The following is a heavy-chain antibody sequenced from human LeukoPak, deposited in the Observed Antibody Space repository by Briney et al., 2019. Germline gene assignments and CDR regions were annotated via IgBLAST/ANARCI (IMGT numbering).Heavy chain of an antibody. CDR3: ARQAYTTMAYIDY. V-gene: IGHV3-23*01. J-gene: IGHJ4*02. Sequence: TGASLRLSCAASGFTFSSYAMSWVRQAPGKGLEWVSAISGSGGTTYYADSVKGQFTISRDNSKNTVFLQMNSLRAGDTAVYYCARQAYTTMAYIDYWGQGTLVTVSS. CDR2: ISGSGGTT. CDR1: GFTFSSYA. D-gene: IGHD5-18*01.